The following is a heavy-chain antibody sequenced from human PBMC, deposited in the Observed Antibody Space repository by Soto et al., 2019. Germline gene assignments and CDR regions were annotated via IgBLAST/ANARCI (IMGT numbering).Heavy chain of an antibody. CDR3: ARFVGLGWFDP. D-gene: IGHD2-15*01. V-gene: IGHV1-69*02. Sequence: QVQLVQSGAEVKKPGSSVKVSCKASGGTFSSYTISWVRQAPGQGLEWMGRIIPILGIANYAQKFQGRVTITADKATSTAYMEMSSLRSEDTAVYYCARFVGLGWFDPWGQGTLVTVSS. CDR1: GGTFSSYT. CDR2: IIPILGIA. J-gene: IGHJ5*02.